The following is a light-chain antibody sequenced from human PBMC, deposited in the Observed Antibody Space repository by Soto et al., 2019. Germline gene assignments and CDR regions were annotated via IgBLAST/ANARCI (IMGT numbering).Light chain of an antibody. V-gene: IGKV1-5*01. CDR1: QTISSW. CDR3: QHYKSFPWT. CDR2: DVS. Sequence: DIQMTQSPSTLSGTVGDRVTITCRASQTISSWLAWYQQKPGKAPKLLVYDVSSLQSGVPSRFSGSGSGTDFTLTISSLQPADSATYYCQHYKSFPWTFGQGTKVDI. J-gene: IGKJ1*01.